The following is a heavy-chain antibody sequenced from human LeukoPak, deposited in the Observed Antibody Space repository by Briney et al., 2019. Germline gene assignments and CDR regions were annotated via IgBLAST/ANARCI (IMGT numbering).Heavy chain of an antibody. Sequence: PSETLSLTCAVYGGSFSGYYWSWIRQPPGKGLEWIGGINHSGSTNYNPSLKSRVTISVDTSKNQFSLKLSSVTAADTAVYYCARGKRGYSSSWYDYWGQGTLVTVSS. J-gene: IGHJ4*02. CDR1: GGSFSGYY. CDR2: INHSGST. D-gene: IGHD6-13*01. CDR3: ARGKRGYSSSWYDY. V-gene: IGHV4-34*01.